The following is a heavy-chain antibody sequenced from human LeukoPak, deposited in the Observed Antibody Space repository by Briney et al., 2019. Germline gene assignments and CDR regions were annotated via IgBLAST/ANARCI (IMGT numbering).Heavy chain of an antibody. D-gene: IGHD3-22*01. J-gene: IGHJ4*02. CDR2: IIPIFGTA. CDR1: GGTFSSYA. Sequence: SVTVSCKASGGTFSSYAISWVRQAPGQGLEWMGGIIPIFGTANYAQKFQGRVTITADESTSTAYMELSSLRSEDTAVYYCARPSTYDSSGYSPSWGYFDYWGQGTLVTVSS. CDR3: ARPSTYDSSGYSPSWGYFDY. V-gene: IGHV1-69*01.